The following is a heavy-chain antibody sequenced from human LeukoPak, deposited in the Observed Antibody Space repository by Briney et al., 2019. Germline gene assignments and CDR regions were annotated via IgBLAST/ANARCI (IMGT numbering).Heavy chain of an antibody. V-gene: IGHV4-4*07. CDR1: GGSISSYY. Sequence: SQTLSLTCTVSGGSISSYYWSWIRQPAGKGLEWIGRIYTSGSTNYNPSLKSRVTMSVDTSKNQFSLKLSSVTAADTAVYYCARIGINSGYSKAFDIWGQGTMVTVSS. J-gene: IGHJ3*02. CDR2: IYTSGST. D-gene: IGHD3-22*01. CDR3: ARIGINSGYSKAFDI.